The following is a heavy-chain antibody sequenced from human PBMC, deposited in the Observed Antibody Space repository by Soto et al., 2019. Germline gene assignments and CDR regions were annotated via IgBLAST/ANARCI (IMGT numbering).Heavy chain of an antibody. D-gene: IGHD3-9*01. CDR3: ARDLSGGTLYYYYAMDG. Sequence: EVQLVESGGDLVQPGESLRLSCAASGFTFSSYSMNWVRQAPGKGLEWVSYISSRSTTIQYADSVEGRFTISRENAKNSLYLQMNSLRAEDTAVYYCARDLSGGTLYYYYAMDGWGQGNTVTVSS. CDR1: GFTFSSYS. J-gene: IGHJ6*02. V-gene: IGHV3-48*01. CDR2: ISSRSTTI.